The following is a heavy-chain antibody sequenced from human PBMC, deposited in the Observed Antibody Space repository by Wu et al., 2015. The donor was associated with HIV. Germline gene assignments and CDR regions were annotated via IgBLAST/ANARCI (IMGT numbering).Heavy chain of an antibody. CDR3: ASGAYYYDSSGYYNQYFQH. CDR2: IIPIFGTT. D-gene: IGHD3-22*01. J-gene: IGHJ1*01. V-gene: IGHV1-69*05. CDR1: GGTFRNYA. Sequence: QVQLVQSGAEVKKPGSSVKVSCKASGGTFRNYAISWVRQAPGQGLEWMGGIIPIFGTTNYAQNFQGRVTITTDESTTTAYLRLSSLRSEDTAVFYXASGAYYYDSSGYYNQYFQHWARAPWSPSPQ.